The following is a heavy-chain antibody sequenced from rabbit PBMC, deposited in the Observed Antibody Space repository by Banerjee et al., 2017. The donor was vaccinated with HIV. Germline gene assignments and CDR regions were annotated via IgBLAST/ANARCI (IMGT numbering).Heavy chain of an antibody. CDR3: ARDLAAIIGWNFGL. J-gene: IGHJ6*01. D-gene: IGHD1-1*01. V-gene: IGHV1S45*01. Sequence: LEESGGGLVKPEGSLTLTCKASGFSFSSSYWISWVRQAPGKGLEWIACINTSSGNTVYATWAKGRLTISKTSWTTVTLQMTSLTAADTATYFCARDLAAIIGWNFGLWGPGTLVTVS. CDR1: GFSFSSSYW. CDR2: INTSSGNT.